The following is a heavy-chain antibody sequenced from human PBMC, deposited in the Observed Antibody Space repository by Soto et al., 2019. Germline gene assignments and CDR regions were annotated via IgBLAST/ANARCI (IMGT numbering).Heavy chain of an antibody. D-gene: IGHD3-10*01. J-gene: IGHJ6*02. CDR1: GVSFNNNG. CDR3: ARVLYYGSGSYSPYGMDV. Sequence: QVQLVQSGAEVKKPGSSVKVSCKTSGVSFNNNGIGWVRQAPGHGHEWMGGVSPPFRTSNYARKFQGRISITTDASTDTVNMKLSSLTSEDTAQYYCARVLYYGSGSYSPYGMDVWGQGTTVTVSS. CDR2: VSPPFRTS. V-gene: IGHV1-69*01.